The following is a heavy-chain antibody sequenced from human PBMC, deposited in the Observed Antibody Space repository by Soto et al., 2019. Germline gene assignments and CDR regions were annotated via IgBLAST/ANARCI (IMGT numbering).Heavy chain of an antibody. CDR3: AKDHLLTTVTTVGD. CDR2: ISYHGNDK. J-gene: IGHJ4*02. D-gene: IGHD4-17*01. V-gene: IGHV3-30*18. CDR1: GFTFSSYG. Sequence: QVQLVESGGGVVQPGRSLRLSCAASGFTFSSYGMHWVRQAPGKGLEWVAVISYHGNDKYYAESVKGRFTISRDNFKTTLYLQMDSLRIEDTAVYYCAKDHLLTTVTTVGDWGQGTLVTVSS.